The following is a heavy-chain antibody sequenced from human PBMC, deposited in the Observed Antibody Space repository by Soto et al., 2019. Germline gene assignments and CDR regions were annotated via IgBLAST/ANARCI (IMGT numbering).Heavy chain of an antibody. CDR2: INHSGST. CDR1: GGSFSGYY. J-gene: IGHJ5*02. D-gene: IGHD4-4*01. CDR3: ARNPMTTVTTFAVNWLDP. V-gene: IGHV4-34*01. Sequence: SETLSLTCAVYGGSFSGYYWSWIRQPPGKGLEWIGEINHSGSTNYNPSLKSRVTISVDTSKNQFSLKLSSVTAADTAVYYCARNPMTTVTTFAVNWLDPWGQGTLVTVSS.